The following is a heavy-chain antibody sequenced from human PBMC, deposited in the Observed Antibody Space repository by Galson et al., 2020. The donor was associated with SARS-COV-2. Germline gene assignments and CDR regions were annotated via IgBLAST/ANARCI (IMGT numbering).Heavy chain of an antibody. V-gene: IGHV4-31*03. CDR1: GGYIDTGGYY. D-gene: IGHD3-16*01. CDR3: ARKGPLITWGGVVPYFDF. J-gene: IGHJ4*02. Sequence: SETLSLTCNVSGGYIDTGGYYWSWIRQHPGKGLEWIGDIYYDGSTSYSASLESRITISVDTSKNQFSLKLTSVTAADTAVYYCARKGPLITWGGVVPYFDFWGQGALVTVSS. CDR2: IYYDGST.